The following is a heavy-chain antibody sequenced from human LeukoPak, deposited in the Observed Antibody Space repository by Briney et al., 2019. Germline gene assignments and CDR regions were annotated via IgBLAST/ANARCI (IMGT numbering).Heavy chain of an antibody. CDR1: GGSFSGYY. J-gene: IGHJ6*04. Sequence: PSETLSLTCAVYGGSFSGYYWSWIRQPPGKGLEWIGEINHSGSTNYNPSLKSRVTISVDTSKNQFSLKLSSVTAADTAVYYCAREDVVVVPAAMFGPYYYYGMDVWGKGTTVTVSS. CDR2: INHSGST. CDR3: AREDVVVVPAAMFGPYYYYGMDV. V-gene: IGHV4-34*01. D-gene: IGHD2-2*01.